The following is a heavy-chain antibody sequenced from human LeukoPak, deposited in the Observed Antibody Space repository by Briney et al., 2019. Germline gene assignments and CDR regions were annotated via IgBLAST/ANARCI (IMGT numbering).Heavy chain of an antibody. CDR3: ARSTKGWEIPHAVHY. CDR2: IKEDGSET. V-gene: IGHV3-7*03. Sequence: PGGSLRLSCTGSGFTFSSHWMSWVRQAPGRGLEWVANIKEDGSETYYLDSVKGRFTISRDNAKNSLYLQMNSLRAEDTALYYCARSTKGWEIPHAVHYWGQGTLVTVSS. J-gene: IGHJ4*02. CDR1: GFTFSSHW. D-gene: IGHD1-26*01.